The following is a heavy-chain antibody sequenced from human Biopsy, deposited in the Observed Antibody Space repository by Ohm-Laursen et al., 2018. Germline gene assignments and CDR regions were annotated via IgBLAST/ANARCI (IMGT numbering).Heavy chain of an antibody. Sequence: SDTLSLTCTVSGGSISSDYWSWIRQTPGKGLEWIGYIYYSGSTNSNPSLTSRVTISVDTSKNQFSLRLNSVTAADTAVYYCARATNSTGWPYYYFYGMDVWGQGTTVTVSS. CDR3: ARATNSTGWPYYYFYGMDV. J-gene: IGHJ6*02. CDR2: IYYSGST. D-gene: IGHD2/OR15-2a*01. V-gene: IGHV4-59*07. CDR1: GGSISSDY.